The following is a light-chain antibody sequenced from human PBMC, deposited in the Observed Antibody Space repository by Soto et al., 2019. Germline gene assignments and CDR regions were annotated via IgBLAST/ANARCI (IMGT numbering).Light chain of an antibody. Sequence: SALTPPPSAYGTPGQRVIISCSGSSSNIGSNSVYWYQQLPGTAPKLLIYRNDQRPSGVPDRFSGSKSGTSASLAISGLRSEDEADYYCAAWDDSLSGYVFGTGTKVTVL. J-gene: IGLJ1*01. CDR2: RND. CDR1: SSNIGSNS. V-gene: IGLV1-47*01. CDR3: AAWDDSLSGYV.